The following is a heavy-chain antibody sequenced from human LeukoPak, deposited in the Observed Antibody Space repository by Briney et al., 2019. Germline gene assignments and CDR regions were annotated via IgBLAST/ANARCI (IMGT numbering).Heavy chain of an antibody. D-gene: IGHD4-17*01. CDR1: GFTFSSYA. CDR3: ARDLEDLYGDLNWFDP. J-gene: IGHJ5*02. CDR2: IIPIFGTA. Sequence: PGGSLRLSCAASGFTFSSYAISWVRQAPGQGLEWMGGIIPIFGTANYAQKFQGRVTITADESTSTAYMELSSLRSEDTAVYYCARDLEDLYGDLNWFDPWGQGTLVTVSS. V-gene: IGHV1-69*01.